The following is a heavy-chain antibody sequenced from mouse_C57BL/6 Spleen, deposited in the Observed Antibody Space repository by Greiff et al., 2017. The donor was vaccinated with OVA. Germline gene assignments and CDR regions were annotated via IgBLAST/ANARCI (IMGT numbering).Heavy chain of an antibody. V-gene: IGHV1-50*01. J-gene: IGHJ2*01. CDR1: GYTFTSYW. CDR3: ARGLDYGSSMYYFDY. D-gene: IGHD1-1*01. Sequence: QVQLQQPGAELVKPGASVKLSCKASGYTFTSYWMQWVKQRPGQGLEWIGEIDPSDSYTNYNHKFKGKATLTVDTSSSTAYMQLSSLTSEDSAVYYCARGLDYGSSMYYFDYWGQGTTLTVSS. CDR2: IDPSDSYT.